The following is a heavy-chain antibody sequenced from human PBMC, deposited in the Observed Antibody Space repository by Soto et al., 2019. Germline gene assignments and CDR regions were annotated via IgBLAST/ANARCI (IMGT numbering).Heavy chain of an antibody. CDR2: IWFDGSIK. CDR3: ARDPQDKEYYGMDV. D-gene: IGHD2-15*01. J-gene: IGHJ6*02. CDR1: GFSFSNYG. V-gene: IGHV3-33*01. Sequence: GGSLRLSCAASGFSFSNYGMHWVRQAPGQGLEWVALIWFDGSIKYYGDSVKGRFTISRDNSKNTLYLHMNSLRADDTALYYCARDPQDKEYYGMDVWGQGTTVTVSS.